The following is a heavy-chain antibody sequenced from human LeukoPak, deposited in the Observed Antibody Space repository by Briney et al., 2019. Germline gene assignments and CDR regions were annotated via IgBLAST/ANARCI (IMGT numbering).Heavy chain of an antibody. V-gene: IGHV3-23*01. CDR2: ISGSGGST. J-gene: IGHJ3*02. CDR1: GFTFSSYA. CDR3: ARHTNDAFDI. Sequence: GGSLRLSCAASGFTFSSYAMSWVRQAPGKGLERVSAISGSGGSTYYADSVKGRFTISRDNSKNSLYLQMNSLRAEDTALYYCARHTNDAFDIWGQGTMVTVSS.